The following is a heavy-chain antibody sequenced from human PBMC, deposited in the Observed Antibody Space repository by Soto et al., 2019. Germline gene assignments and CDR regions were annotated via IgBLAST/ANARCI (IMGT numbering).Heavy chain of an antibody. V-gene: IGHV3-23*01. CDR1: GFTFSSYA. D-gene: IGHD6-19*01. Sequence: GGSLRLSCAASGFTFSSYAISWVRQAPGKGLEWVSAISGSGGSTYYADSVKGRFTISRDNSKNTLYLQMNSLGAEDTAVYYCAKDHETSYSSGWGYYYYGMDVWGQGTTVTVSS. CDR2: ISGSGGST. J-gene: IGHJ6*02. CDR3: AKDHETSYSSGWGYYYYGMDV.